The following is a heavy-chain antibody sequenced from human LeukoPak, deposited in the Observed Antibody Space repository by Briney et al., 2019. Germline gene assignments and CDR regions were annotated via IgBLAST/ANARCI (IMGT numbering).Heavy chain of an antibody. CDR1: GYTFSGSA. Sequence: GGSLKPSCAASGYTFSGSAMHWVRQASGKGLEWVGRIRSKANSYATAYAASVKGRFTISRDDSKNTAYLQMNSLKTEDTAVYYCTRPYDSSVPWGQGTLVTVSS. V-gene: IGHV3-73*01. CDR3: TRPYDSSVP. CDR2: IRSKANSYAT. J-gene: IGHJ5*02. D-gene: IGHD3-22*01.